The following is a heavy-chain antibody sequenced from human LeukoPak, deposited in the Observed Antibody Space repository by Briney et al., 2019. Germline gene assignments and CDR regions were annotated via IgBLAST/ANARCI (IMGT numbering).Heavy chain of an antibody. J-gene: IGHJ6*02. CDR3: ARGPRPYYYYGMDV. CDR1: GFTFSSYD. CDR2: TGTAGDT. V-gene: IGHV3-13*01. Sequence: GGSLRLSCAASGFTFSSYDMLWVRQATGKGLEWVSATGTAGDTYYPGSVKGRFTISRENAKNSLYLQMNSLRAGDTAVYYCARGPRPYYYYGMDVWGQGTTVTV.